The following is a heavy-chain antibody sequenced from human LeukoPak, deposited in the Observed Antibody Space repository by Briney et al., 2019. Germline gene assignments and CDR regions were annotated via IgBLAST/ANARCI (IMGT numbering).Heavy chain of an antibody. CDR1: GFTFNNYG. CDR3: AKGTSSAYYCVLDY. CDR2: INGNGGST. J-gene: IGHJ4*02. D-gene: IGHD3-22*01. Sequence: NPGGSLRLSCAASGFTFNNYGMSWVRQAPGKGLEWVSGINGNGGSTSYADSVKGRFTISRDNSKNTLYLQMNSLRAEDTALYYCAKGTSSAYYCVLDYWGQGTLVTVSS. V-gene: IGHV3-23*01.